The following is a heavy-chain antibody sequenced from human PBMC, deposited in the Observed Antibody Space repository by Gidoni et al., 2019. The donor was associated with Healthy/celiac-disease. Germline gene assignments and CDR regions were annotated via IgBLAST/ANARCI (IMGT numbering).Heavy chain of an antibody. CDR3: TRDHITMTTMAATDYMDV. CDR1: DFNVSSFA. D-gene: IGHD3-22*01. CDR2: IKANTHGGKT. Sequence: EVQLMESGGGLVKQGRSLRPPCTPPDFNVSSFAVTWFRQAPGKGLEWIGFIKANTHGGKTQYAASVRGRFAISRDDSNSIVFLQMNGLQSEDTAIYYCTRDHITMTTMAATDYMDVWGKGTTVTVSS. V-gene: IGHV3-49*05. J-gene: IGHJ6*03.